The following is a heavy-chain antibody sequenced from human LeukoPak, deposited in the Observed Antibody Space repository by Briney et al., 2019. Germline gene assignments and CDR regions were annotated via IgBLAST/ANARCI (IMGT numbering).Heavy chain of an antibody. CDR2: IYSGGST. Sequence: PGGSLRLSCAASGFTVSSNYMSWVRQAPGKGLEWVSVIYSGGSTYYADSVKGRFTISRDNSKNTLYLQMNSLRAEDTAVYYCARVPYYDILTGYSDYWGQGTLVTVSS. CDR1: GFTVSSNY. J-gene: IGHJ4*02. CDR3: ARVPYYDILTGYSDY. V-gene: IGHV3-53*01. D-gene: IGHD3-9*01.